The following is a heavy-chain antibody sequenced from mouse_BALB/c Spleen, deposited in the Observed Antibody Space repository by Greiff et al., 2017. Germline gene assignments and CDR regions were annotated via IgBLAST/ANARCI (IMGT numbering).Heavy chain of an antibody. J-gene: IGHJ1*01. CDR2: IDPANGNT. V-gene: IGHV14-3*02. Sequence: VQLQQSGAELVKPGASVKLSCTASGFNITDTYMHWVKQRPEQGLEWIGRIDPANGNTKYDPKFQGKATITADTSSNTAYLQLSSLTSEDTAVYYCARGVTETWYFDVWGAGTTVTVSS. D-gene: IGHD4-1*01. CDR1: GFNITDTY. CDR3: ARGVTETWYFDV.